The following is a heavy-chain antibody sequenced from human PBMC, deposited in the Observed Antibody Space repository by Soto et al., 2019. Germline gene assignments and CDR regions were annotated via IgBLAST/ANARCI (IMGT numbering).Heavy chain of an antibody. CDR2: IIPRFGTT. J-gene: IGHJ4*02. D-gene: IGHD1-1*01. CDR1: GDTFSSFS. CDR3: ARGRGIYNSGRSQLDY. V-gene: IGHV1-69*13. Sequence: SVKVSCKASGDTFSSFSVNWVLGSPLQGLKWLGGIIPRFGTTSYAPTLQGRITITADESTNTVYMELSSLKSGDTALYYCARGRGIYNSGRSQLDYWGQGTLVTVSS.